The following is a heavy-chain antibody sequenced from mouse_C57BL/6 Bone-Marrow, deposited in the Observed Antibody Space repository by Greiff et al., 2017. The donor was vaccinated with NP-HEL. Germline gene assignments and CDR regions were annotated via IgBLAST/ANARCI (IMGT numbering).Heavy chain of an antibody. CDR3: DGNYAWCAY. Sequence: QVQLQQPGAELVKPGASVKLSCKASGYTFTSYWMQWVKQRPGQGLEWIGEIDPSDSYTNYNQKFKGKATLTVDTSSSTAYTQLSSLTSEETAVYNCDGNYAWCAYWGQGTLVTVSA. V-gene: IGHV1-50*01. CDR2: IDPSDSYT. CDR1: GYTFTSYW. D-gene: IGHD2-1*01. J-gene: IGHJ3*01.